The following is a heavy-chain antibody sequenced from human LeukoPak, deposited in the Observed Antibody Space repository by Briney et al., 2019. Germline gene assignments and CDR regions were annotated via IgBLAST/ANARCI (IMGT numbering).Heavy chain of an antibody. CDR2: IYTSGST. V-gene: IGHV4-4*07. Sequence: SGTLSLTCTVSGGSISSYYWSWIRQPAGKGLEWIGRIYTSGSTNYNPSLKSRVTMSVDTSKNQFSLKLSSVTAADTAVYYCARAQYSSGLGRWYYFDYWGQGTLVTVSS. D-gene: IGHD6-19*01. J-gene: IGHJ4*02. CDR3: ARAQYSSGLGRWYYFDY. CDR1: GGSISSYY.